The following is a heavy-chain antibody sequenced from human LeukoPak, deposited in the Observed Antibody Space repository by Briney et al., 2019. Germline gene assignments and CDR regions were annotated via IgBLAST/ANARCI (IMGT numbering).Heavy chain of an antibody. J-gene: IGHJ4*02. V-gene: IGHV4-39*01. D-gene: IGHD6-19*01. Sequence: SETLSLTCSVSGGSISSSSYYWGWIRQPPGKGLEWIATMYYSGITYYNPSLESRVTISVDTSKNQFSLHLTSVTAADTAVYYCARHFSSAWYSNDYWGQGTLVTVSS. CDR1: GGSISSSSYY. CDR3: ARHFSSAWYSNDY. CDR2: MYYSGIT.